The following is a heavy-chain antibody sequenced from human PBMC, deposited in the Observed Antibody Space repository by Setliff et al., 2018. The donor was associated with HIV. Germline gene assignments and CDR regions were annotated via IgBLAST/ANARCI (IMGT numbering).Heavy chain of an antibody. CDR3: ARGSYYYDSSGYYYYFDY. CDR2: IYTSGST. V-gene: IGHV4-4*08. D-gene: IGHD3-22*01. Sequence: SETLSLTCTVSGGSISSYYWSWIRQPPGKGLEWIGYIYTSGSTNYNPSLKSRVTISVDTSKNQFSLKLSSVTAADTAVYYCARGSYYYDSSGYYYYFDYWGQGTLVTVSS. CDR1: GGSISSYY. J-gene: IGHJ4*02.